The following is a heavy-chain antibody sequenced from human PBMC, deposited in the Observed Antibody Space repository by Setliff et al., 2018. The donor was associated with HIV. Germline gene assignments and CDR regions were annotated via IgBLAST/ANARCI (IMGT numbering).Heavy chain of an antibody. D-gene: IGHD2-15*01. CDR2: IDPSDSNT. Sequence: GESLKISCKGSGYSFTSNWISWVRQMAGKGLEWMGKIDPSDSNTNYSPSFQGHVTISVDRSISTAYLQMNSLRAKDAAVYYCAKAFGYCSGGSCPVLMDVWGKGTTVTVSS. J-gene: IGHJ6*03. CDR1: GYSFTSNW. CDR3: AKAFGYCSGGSCPVLMDV. V-gene: IGHV5-10-1*01.